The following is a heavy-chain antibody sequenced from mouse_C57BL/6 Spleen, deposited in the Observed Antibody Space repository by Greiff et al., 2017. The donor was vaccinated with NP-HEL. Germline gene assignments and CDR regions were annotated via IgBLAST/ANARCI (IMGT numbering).Heavy chain of an antibody. J-gene: IGHJ4*01. CDR2: INPNNGGT. Sequence: EVKLMESGPELVKPGASVKMSCKASGYTFTDYHMHWVKQSHGKSLEWIGYINPNNGGTSYNQKFKGKATLTVNKSSSTAYMELRSLTSEDSAVYYCARRYSNYVYAMDYWGQGTSVTVSS. V-gene: IGHV1-22*01. CDR3: ARRYSNYVYAMDY. D-gene: IGHD2-5*01. CDR1: GYTFTDYH.